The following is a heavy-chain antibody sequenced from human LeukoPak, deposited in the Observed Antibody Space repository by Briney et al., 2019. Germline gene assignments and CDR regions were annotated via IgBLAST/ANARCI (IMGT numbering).Heavy chain of an antibody. J-gene: IGHJ4*02. CDR3: ARAPMQLWAFDY. CDR1: GYSISSGYY. CDR2: IYHSGIT. D-gene: IGHD5-18*01. Sequence: ASETLSLTCAVSGYSISSGYYWGWVRHPPGKGLEWIGSIYHSGITYYNPSLKSRVAMSVVTSKKQFSLKLSSVTAADTAVYYCARAPMQLWAFDYWGQGTLVTVSS. V-gene: IGHV4-38-2*01.